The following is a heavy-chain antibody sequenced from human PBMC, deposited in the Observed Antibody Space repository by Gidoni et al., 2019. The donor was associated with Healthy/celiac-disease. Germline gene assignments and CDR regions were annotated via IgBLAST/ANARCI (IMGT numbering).Heavy chain of an antibody. D-gene: IGHD4-17*01. CDR2: ISWNSGSI. V-gene: IGHV3-9*01. CDR3: AKDKLEVTTGGEAYFDY. J-gene: IGHJ4*02. Sequence: EVQLVESGGGLVQPGRSLRLSCAASGFTFDDYAMHWVRQAPGKGLEWVSGISWNSGSIGYADSVKGRFTISRDNAKNSLYLQMNSLRAEDTALYYCAKDKLEVTTGGEAYFDYWGQGTLVTVSS. CDR1: GFTFDDYA.